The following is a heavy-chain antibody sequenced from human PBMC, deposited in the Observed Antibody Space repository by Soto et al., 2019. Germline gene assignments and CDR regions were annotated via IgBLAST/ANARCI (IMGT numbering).Heavy chain of an antibody. V-gene: IGHV3-23*01. CDR3: AKHAEYQLVSWFDP. J-gene: IGHJ5*02. Sequence: EVQLLESGGGLVQPGGSLRLSCAVSGFSFSTYAMSWVRQAPGKGLEWVSGIIAGGGNTYYADAVRGRFTISRDNSKDTLYLQITRLRAEDTAFYYCAKHAEYQLVSWFDPWGQGTLFTVSS. CDR2: IIAGGGNT. CDR1: GFSFSTYA. D-gene: IGHD2-2*01.